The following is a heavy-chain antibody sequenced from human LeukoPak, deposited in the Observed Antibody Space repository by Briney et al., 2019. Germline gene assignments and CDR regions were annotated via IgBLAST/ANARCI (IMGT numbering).Heavy chain of an antibody. D-gene: IGHD3-10*01. J-gene: IGHJ4*02. CDR2: IYSGGST. Sequence: GGSLRLSXAASGFTVSSNYMSWVRQAPGKGLEWVSVIYSGGSTYYADSVKGRFTISRDNSKNTLYLQMNSLRAEDTAVYYCARDYYGSGSLDWGQGTLVTVSS. V-gene: IGHV3-53*01. CDR1: GFTVSSNY. CDR3: ARDYYGSGSLD.